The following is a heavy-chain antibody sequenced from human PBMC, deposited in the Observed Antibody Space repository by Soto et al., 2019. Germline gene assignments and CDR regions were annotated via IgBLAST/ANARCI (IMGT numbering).Heavy chain of an antibody. CDR2: ISSSGDGT. J-gene: IGHJ6*02. V-gene: IGHV3-23*01. CDR3: PKNGDFWSWGMDA. D-gene: IGHD3-3*01. Sequence: PGGALRLYCAASGFRFSSYAITCVRPAPGKGLEWVSIISSSGDGTYYGDSVKGRFIISRDNSRNTLNLQMNSLRVEDTAVYYCPKNGDFWSWGMDACGQGTTVTVSS. CDR1: GFRFSSYA.